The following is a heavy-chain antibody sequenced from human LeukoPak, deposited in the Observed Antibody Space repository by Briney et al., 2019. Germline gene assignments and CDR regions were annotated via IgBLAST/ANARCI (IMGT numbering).Heavy chain of an antibody. CDR3: TRAEYYYDSSGYYYPFDY. J-gene: IGHJ4*02. V-gene: IGHV4-39*07. CDR2: IYYSGST. D-gene: IGHD3-22*01. Sequence: PSETLSLTCTVSGGSISSSSYYWGWIRQPPGKGLEWIGSIYYSGSTYYNPSLKSRVTISVDTSKNQFSLKLISVTAADTAVYYCTRAEYYYDSSGYYYPFDYWGQGTLVTVSS. CDR1: GGSISSSSYY.